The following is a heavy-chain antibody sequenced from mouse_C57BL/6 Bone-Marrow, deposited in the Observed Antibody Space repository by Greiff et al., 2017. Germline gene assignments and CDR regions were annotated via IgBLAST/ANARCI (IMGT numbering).Heavy chain of an antibody. J-gene: IGHJ4*01. V-gene: IGHV1-47*01. CDR2: FHPYNDDT. CDR1: GYTFTTYP. D-gene: IGHD4-1*01. Sequence: QVQLQQSGAELVKPGASVKMSCKASGYTFTTYPLEWMKQNHGKSLAWIGNFHPYNDDTKYNEKFKGKATLTVEKSSSTVYLEFSRLTSDDSAVYYCARGNWADYAMDYWGQETSVTGSS. CDR3: ARGNWADYAMDY.